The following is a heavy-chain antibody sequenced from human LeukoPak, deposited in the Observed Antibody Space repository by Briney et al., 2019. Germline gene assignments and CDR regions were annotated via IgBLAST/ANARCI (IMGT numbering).Heavy chain of an antibody. CDR1: GGSISSYY. J-gene: IGHJ4*02. D-gene: IGHD2-15*01. CDR2: IYYSGST. Sequence: TSETLSLTCTVSGGSISSYYWSWIRQPPGKGLEWIGYIYYSGSTNYNPSLKSRVTISVDTSKNQFSLKLSSVTAADTAVYYCARLRITQYYFDYWGQGTLVTVSS. V-gene: IGHV4-59*08. CDR3: ARLRITQYYFDY.